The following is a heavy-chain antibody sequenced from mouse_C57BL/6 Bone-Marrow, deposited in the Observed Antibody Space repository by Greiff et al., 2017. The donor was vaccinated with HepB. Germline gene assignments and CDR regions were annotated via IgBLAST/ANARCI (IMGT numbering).Heavy chain of an antibody. Sequence: EVQVVESEGGLVQPGSSMKLSCTASGFTFSDYYMAWVRQVPEKGLEWVANINYDGSSTDYLDSLKSRFIISRDNAKNILYLRMSSLMSEDTATYYCARDYYYGSSYWYFDVWGTGTTVTVSS. CDR2: INYDGSST. J-gene: IGHJ1*03. CDR3: ARDYYYGSSYWYFDV. V-gene: IGHV5-16*01. CDR1: GFTFSDYY. D-gene: IGHD1-1*01.